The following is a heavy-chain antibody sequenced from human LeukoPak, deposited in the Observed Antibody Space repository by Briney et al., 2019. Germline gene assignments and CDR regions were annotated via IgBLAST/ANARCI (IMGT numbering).Heavy chain of an antibody. Sequence: SETLSLTCTVSGGSISSYYWSWIRQPPGKGLQRIGSMYYGDSTYCDPSLKSRVTISVDTSKNQFSLKLSSVTVADTAVYYCARREDYYGSGRYFAYWGQGTLVTVSS. D-gene: IGHD3-10*01. J-gene: IGHJ4*02. CDR3: ARREDYYGSGRYFAY. CDR1: GGSISSYY. CDR2: MYYGDST. V-gene: IGHV4-39*01.